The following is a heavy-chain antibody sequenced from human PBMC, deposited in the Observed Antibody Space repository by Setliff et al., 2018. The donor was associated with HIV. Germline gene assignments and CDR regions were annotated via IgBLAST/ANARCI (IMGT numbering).Heavy chain of an antibody. CDR2: IYHTGRT. V-gene: IGHV4-39*01. CDR1: GGSIDNNKYY. D-gene: IGHD3-22*01. Sequence: SETLSLTCSVSGGSIDNNKYYWTWIRQPPRKGLEWTGSIYHTGRTYYNRSLESRLTISIDTSKNQFSLKLTSVTAADTAMYYCASRIYYYDESRVLWEEGFVPWGQGTLVTVSS. J-gene: IGHJ5*02. CDR3: ASRIYYYDESRVLWEEGFVP.